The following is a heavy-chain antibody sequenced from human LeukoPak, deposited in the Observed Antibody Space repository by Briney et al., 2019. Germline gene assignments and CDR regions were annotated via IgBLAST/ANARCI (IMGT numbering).Heavy chain of an antibody. CDR3: ARGRYYDFWSGYYTFDY. J-gene: IGHJ4*02. Sequence: SETLSLTCTVPGGSISSSSYYWGWIRQPPRKGLEWIGSIYYSGSTYYNPSLKSRVTISVDTSKNQFSLKLSSVTAADTAVYYCARGRYYDFWSGYYTFDYWGQGTLVTVSS. CDR2: IYYSGST. V-gene: IGHV4-39*07. CDR1: GGSISSSSYY. D-gene: IGHD3-3*01.